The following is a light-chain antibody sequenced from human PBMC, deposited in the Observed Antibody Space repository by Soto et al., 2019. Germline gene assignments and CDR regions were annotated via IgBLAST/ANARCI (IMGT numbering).Light chain of an antibody. Sequence: EIVMTQSPATLYESPGERATLSCRASQSVSGNLAWYQQKPGQAPRLLIYGASTRATGIPARFSGSGSGTEFTLTISSLQSEDFAVYYCQQYNNWPREFGQGTKVEIK. V-gene: IGKV3-15*01. CDR1: QSVSGN. J-gene: IGKJ1*01. CDR3: QQYNNWPRE. CDR2: GAS.